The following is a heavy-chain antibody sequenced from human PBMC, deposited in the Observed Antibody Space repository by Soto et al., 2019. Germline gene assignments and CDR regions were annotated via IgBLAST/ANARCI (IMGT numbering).Heavy chain of an antibody. D-gene: IGHD2-21*01. V-gene: IGHV1-58*01. CDR3: ARAIATGQLDP. CDR2: IVVGTGNT. CDR1: GVGFTAAA. Sequence: ALLKGARKGSGVGFTAAAGGRRRQARGQRLEWIGWIVVGTGNTKYAQNFQDRVIITRDTSASTAYMDLSSLRSEDMALYYCARAIATGQLDPRGEGTL. J-gene: IGHJ5*02.